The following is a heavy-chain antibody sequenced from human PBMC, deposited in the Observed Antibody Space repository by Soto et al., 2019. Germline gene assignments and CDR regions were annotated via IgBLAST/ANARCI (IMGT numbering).Heavy chain of an antibody. V-gene: IGHV3-30*03. D-gene: IGHD3-10*01. CDR2: VSYDGIDE. Sequence: GGSLRLSCAASGFTFTSFGIHWVRQAPGKGLEWVAVVSYDGIDENYADSVKGRFTISRDNAKSTLFLQMNSLRVEDTAVYYCARDRGYPDSFDIWGQGTMVPVS. CDR3: ARDRGYPDSFDI. J-gene: IGHJ3*02. CDR1: GFTFTSFG.